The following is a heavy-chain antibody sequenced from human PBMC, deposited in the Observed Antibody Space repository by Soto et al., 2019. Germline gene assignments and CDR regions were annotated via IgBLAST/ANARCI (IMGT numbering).Heavy chain of an antibody. CDR1: GGSISTSNW. D-gene: IGHD6-13*01. Sequence: QVQLQESGPGLVKPSGTLSLTCAVSGGSISTSNWWSWVRQPPGKGLEWIGEVYRTGSTNYNPSLESRVIVSVHQSKNQFSLKLTSVTAADTAVYYCARARATIAAAAIFDCWGQGTLVTVSS. CDR3: ARARATIAAAAIFDC. CDR2: VYRTGST. V-gene: IGHV4-4*02. J-gene: IGHJ4*02.